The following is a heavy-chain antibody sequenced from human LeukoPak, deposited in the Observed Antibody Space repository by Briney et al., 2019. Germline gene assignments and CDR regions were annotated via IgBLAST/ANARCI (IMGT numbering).Heavy chain of an antibody. CDR3: ASLHQVRGLTVFDY. CDR2: INHSGST. CDR1: GGSFNDYY. D-gene: IGHD3-10*01. V-gene: IGHV4-34*01. Sequence: SETLSLTCALYGGSFNDYYWSWIRQPPGKGLEWIGEINHSGSTNYNPSLKSRVTISVDTSNNQFSLELSFVTAADTAVYYCASLHQVRGLTVFDYWGQGALVTVSS. J-gene: IGHJ4*02.